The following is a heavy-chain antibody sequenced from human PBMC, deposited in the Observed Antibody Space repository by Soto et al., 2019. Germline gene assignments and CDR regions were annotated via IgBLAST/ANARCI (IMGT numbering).Heavy chain of an antibody. V-gene: IGHV3-21*01. D-gene: IGHD2-2*01. CDR2: ISSSSSYI. Sequence: PGGSLRLSCAASGFTFISYSMNWVRQAPGKGLEWVSSISSSSSYIYYADSVKGRFTISRDNAKNSLYLQMNSLRAEDTAVYYCARAPPIYCSSTSCYLNYFDYWGQGTLVTVSS. CDR3: ARAPPIYCSSTSCYLNYFDY. CDR1: GFTFISYS. J-gene: IGHJ4*02.